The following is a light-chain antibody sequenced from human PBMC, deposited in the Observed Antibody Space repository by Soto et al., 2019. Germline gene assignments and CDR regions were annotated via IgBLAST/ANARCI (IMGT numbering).Light chain of an antibody. Sequence: QSALTQPASVSGSPGQSITISCTGASSDDGSYNYVSWYQQRPDEAPKLMIYDVNNRPSGVSNRFSGSKSGNTASLTISGLQAEDEADYYCSSYTSSITYVFGTGTKVTVL. J-gene: IGLJ1*01. V-gene: IGLV2-14*01. CDR3: SSYTSSITYV. CDR2: DVN. CDR1: SSDDGSYNY.